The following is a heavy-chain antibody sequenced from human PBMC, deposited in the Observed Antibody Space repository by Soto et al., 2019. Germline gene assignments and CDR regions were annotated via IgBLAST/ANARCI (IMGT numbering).Heavy chain of an antibody. V-gene: IGHV4-31*03. D-gene: IGHD2-2*01. Sequence: QVQLQESGPGLVKPSQTLSLTCTVSGGSISSGGYYWSWIRQHPGKGLEWIGYIYYSGSTYYNPSLKSRVNISVDTSKNQFSLKLSSVTAADTAVYYCARMNSYCSSTSCFALDYWGQGTLVTVSS. CDR3: ARMNSYCSSTSCFALDY. CDR2: IYYSGST. J-gene: IGHJ4*02. CDR1: GGSISSGGYY.